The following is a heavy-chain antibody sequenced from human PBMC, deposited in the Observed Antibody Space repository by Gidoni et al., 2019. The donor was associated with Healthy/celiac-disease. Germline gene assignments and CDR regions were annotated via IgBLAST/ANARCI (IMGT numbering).Heavy chain of an antibody. CDR3: ARGFAGTTFHYGMDV. CDR1: GGSFSGYY. D-gene: IGHD1-7*01. Sequence: QVQLQQWGAGLLKPSETLSLTCAVYGGSFSGYYWSWIRQPPGKGLEWIWEINHSGSTNYNPSLTSRFPISVDTYKHQFSLKLSSVTAADTAVYYCARGFAGTTFHYGMDVWGQVTTVTVSS. J-gene: IGHJ6*02. CDR2: INHSGST. V-gene: IGHV4-34*01.